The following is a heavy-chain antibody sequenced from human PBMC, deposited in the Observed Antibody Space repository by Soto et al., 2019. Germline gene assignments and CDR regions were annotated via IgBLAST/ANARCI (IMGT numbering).Heavy chain of an antibody. CDR1: GGSISSSTYY. CDR2: IYYSGRT. J-gene: IGHJ6*02. V-gene: IGHV4-39*07. CDR3: ARVGYCSGGSCYFNYYYYGMDV. D-gene: IGHD2-15*01. Sequence: PSETLSLTCTVSGGSISSSTYYWGWIRQPPGKGLEWIASIYYSGRTHYNPSLESRVTISVDTSKNQFSLKLSSVTAADTAVYYCARVGYCSGGSCYFNYYYYGMDVWGQGTTVTVSS.